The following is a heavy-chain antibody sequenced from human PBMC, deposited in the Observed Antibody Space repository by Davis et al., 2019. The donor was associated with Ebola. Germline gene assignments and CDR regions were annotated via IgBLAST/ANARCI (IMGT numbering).Heavy chain of an antibody. V-gene: IGHV3-23*01. Sequence: AGSLRLSCVASGFTFSSYAMSWVRQAPGKGLEWVSVISGSGDNTNYADSMKGRFTISRDNSKNTLYLQMNNLRAEDTAIYHCAKDSTYSSGWYHDYWGQGTLVTVSS. CDR1: GFTFSSYA. D-gene: IGHD6-19*01. J-gene: IGHJ4*02. CDR2: ISGSGDNT. CDR3: AKDSTYSSGWYHDY.